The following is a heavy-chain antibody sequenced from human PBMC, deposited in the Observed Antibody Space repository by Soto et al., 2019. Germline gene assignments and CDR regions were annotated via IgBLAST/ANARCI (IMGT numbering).Heavy chain of an antibody. CDR2: IYYSGST. D-gene: IGHD2-15*01. J-gene: IGHJ5*02. Sequence: SETLSLSCTVSGGSISSYYWSWIRQPPGKGLEWIGYIYYSGSTNYNPSLKSRVTISVDTSKNQFSLKLSSVTAADTAVYYCARRLPGVYCSGGSCENWFDPWGQATLVTVSS. CDR1: GGSISSYY. CDR3: ARRLPGVYCSGGSCENWFDP. V-gene: IGHV4-59*08.